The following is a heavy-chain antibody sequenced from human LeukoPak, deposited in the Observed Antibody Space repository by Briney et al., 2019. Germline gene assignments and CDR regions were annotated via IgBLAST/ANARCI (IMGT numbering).Heavy chain of an antibody. CDR2: IGGSGDAT. Sequence: PTGGSLRLSCAASGFTFSSYAMSWIRQAPGKGLEWVSAIGGSGDATYYADSVKGRFTISRDKAKNTLYLQMNSLRAEDTAVYYCAKDRGYNSPLWYFDYWGQGTLVTVSS. V-gene: IGHV3-23*01. CDR3: AKDRGYNSPLWYFDY. D-gene: IGHD5-18*01. CDR1: GFTFSSYA. J-gene: IGHJ4*02.